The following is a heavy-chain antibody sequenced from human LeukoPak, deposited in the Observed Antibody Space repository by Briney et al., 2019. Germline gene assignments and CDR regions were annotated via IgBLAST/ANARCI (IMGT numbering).Heavy chain of an antibody. CDR3: ARSRGNLDY. CDR2: IYTGGST. V-gene: IGHV3-66*01. Sequence: IYTGGSTYYADSVKGRFTISRDISKNTLYLQMNNLRAEDTAVYYCARSRGNLDYWGQGTLVTVSS. D-gene: IGHD1-14*01. J-gene: IGHJ4*02.